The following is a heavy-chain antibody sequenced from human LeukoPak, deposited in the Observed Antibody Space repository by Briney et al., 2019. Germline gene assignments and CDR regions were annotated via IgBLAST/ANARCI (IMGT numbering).Heavy chain of an antibody. CDR2: FDPEDGET. CDR1: GYTLTELS. V-gene: IGHV1-24*01. J-gene: IGHJ5*02. D-gene: IGHD2-15*01. CDR3: ATPPGYCSGGSCYSGNGDWFDP. Sequence: ASVKVSCKVSGYTLTELSMHWVRQAPGKGLEWMGSFDPEDGETIYAQKFQGRVTMTEDTSTDTAYMELSSLRSEDTAVYYCATPPGYCSGGSCYSGNGDWFDPWGQGTLVTVSS.